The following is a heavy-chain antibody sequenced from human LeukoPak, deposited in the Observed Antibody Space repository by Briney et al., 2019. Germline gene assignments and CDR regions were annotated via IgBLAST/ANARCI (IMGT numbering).Heavy chain of an antibody. CDR3: ARKGPANYYYYMDV. V-gene: IGHV1-8*01. J-gene: IGHJ6*03. Sequence: ASVKVSCKASGYTFTSYDLNWVRQATGKEVEWMGWMNPNSGNTGYAHKFQDRVTMTRKASISTAHMELSSLRSEYTPVYYCARKGPANYYYYMDVWGKGTSVTVSS. CDR1: GYTFTSYD. CDR2: MNPNSGNT. D-gene: IGHD2-2*01.